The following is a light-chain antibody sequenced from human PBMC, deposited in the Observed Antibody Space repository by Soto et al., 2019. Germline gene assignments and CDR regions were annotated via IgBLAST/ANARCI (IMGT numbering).Light chain of an antibody. Sequence: RWTRSQPSLFASVGAGAPFLAGAIQSINSYLSWYQQKPGKAPNLLIFGASTLQSGVPSRFSGSGSGTDFTLTISSLQPEDFATYYCLQSYRTPLTFGGGTKVDIK. CDR3: LQSYRTPLT. CDR2: GAS. J-gene: IGKJ4*01. V-gene: IGKV1-39*01. CDR1: QSINSY.